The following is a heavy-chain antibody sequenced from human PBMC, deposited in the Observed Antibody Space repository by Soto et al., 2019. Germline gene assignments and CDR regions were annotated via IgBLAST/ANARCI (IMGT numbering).Heavy chain of an antibody. J-gene: IGHJ4*02. Sequence: PSQTLSLTCAISGDSVSTNDATWDWIRQSPSRGLEWLGRTYYRSKWYNDYAESVKGRITINPDTFNNQLSLHLNSVTPDDTAVYYCARDSTGYFDYWGQGTLVTVSS. CDR2: TYYRSKWYN. CDR1: GDSVSTNDAT. V-gene: IGHV6-1*01. D-gene: IGHD4-17*01. CDR3: ARDSTGYFDY.